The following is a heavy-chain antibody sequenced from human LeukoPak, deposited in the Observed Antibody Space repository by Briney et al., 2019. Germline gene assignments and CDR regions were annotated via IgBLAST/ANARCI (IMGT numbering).Heavy chain of an antibody. J-gene: IGHJ6*02. CDR1: GDSIDGHY. CDR3: ARLTREDGIDV. Sequence: SETLTLTCTVSGDSIDGHYWTWIRLPPGKGLEWIGYIFYSGNLNYNPSLKSRVTLSLDTSKSQFSLRLTSVTAADTAMYHCARLTREDGIDVWGPGTTVTVSS. D-gene: IGHD2-2*01. V-gene: IGHV4-59*11. CDR2: IFYSGNL.